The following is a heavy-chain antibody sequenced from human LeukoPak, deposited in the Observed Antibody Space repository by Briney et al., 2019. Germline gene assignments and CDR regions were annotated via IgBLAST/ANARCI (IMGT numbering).Heavy chain of an antibody. Sequence: SQTLSLTCTVSGGSISSGGYYWSWIRQHPGKGLEWTGYIYYSGSTYYNPSLKSRVTISVDTSKNQFSLKLSSVTAADTAVYYCARWILCGGDCNSIDYWGKEPWSPSPQ. D-gene: IGHD2-21*02. CDR2: IYYSGST. J-gene: IGHJ4*01. CDR3: ARWILCGGDCNSIDY. V-gene: IGHV4-31*03. CDR1: GGSISSGGYY.